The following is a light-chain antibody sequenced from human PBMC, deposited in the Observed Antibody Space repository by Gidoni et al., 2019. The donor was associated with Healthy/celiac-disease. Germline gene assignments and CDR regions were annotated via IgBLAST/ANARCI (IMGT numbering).Light chain of an antibody. V-gene: IGKV4-1*01. CDR2: WAS. Sequence: DIVMTQSPDSLAVSLGERATINCKSSQSVLYSSNNKNYLAWYQQKPGQPPKLLIYWASTRESGVPDRFSGSGSGTDFTLTISSLQAEDVAVYYCQQYYSTFSLTFXGXTKVEMK. J-gene: IGKJ4*01. CDR3: QQYYSTFSLT. CDR1: QSVLYSSNNKNY.